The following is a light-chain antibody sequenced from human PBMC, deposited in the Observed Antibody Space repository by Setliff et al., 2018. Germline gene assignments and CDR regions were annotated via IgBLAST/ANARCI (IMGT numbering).Light chain of an antibody. CDR1: SSDVGGYNY. CDR3: SSYAGSNNFPYV. J-gene: IGLJ1*01. V-gene: IGLV2-8*01. Sequence: ALAQPRSVSGSPGQSVTISCTGTSSDVGGYNYVSWYQQHPGKAPKLMIYEVSKRPSGVPDRFSGSKSGNTASLTVSGLQAEDEADYYCSSYAGSNNFPYVFGTGTKVTVL. CDR2: EVS.